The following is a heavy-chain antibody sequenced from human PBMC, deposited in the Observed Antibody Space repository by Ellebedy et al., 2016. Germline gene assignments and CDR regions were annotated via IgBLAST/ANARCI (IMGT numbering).Heavy chain of an antibody. J-gene: IGHJ4*02. D-gene: IGHD2-2*03. CDR3: AKGGYCSSTSCWAGDY. CDR1: GFTFSSYA. CDR2: ISGSGGST. V-gene: IGHV3-23*01. Sequence: GESLKISXAASGFTFSSYAMSWVRQAPGKGLEWVSAISGSGGSTYYADSVKGRFTISRDNSKNSLYLQMNSLRAEDTALYYCAKGGYCSSTSCWAGDYWGQGTLVTVSS.